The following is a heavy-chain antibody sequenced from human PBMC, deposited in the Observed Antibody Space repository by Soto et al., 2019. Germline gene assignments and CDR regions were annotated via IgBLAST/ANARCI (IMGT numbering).Heavy chain of an antibody. CDR3: ARDLGVGYCSSTSCYSLGYMDV. V-gene: IGHV3-7*01. D-gene: IGHD2-2*02. Sequence: GGSLRLSCAASGFTFSSYWMSWVRQAPGKGLEWVANIKQDGSEKYYVDSGKGRFTISRDNAKNSLYLQMNSLRAEDTAVYYCARDLGVGYCSSTSCYSLGYMDVWGKGTTVTVSS. J-gene: IGHJ6*03. CDR1: GFTFSSYW. CDR2: IKQDGSEK.